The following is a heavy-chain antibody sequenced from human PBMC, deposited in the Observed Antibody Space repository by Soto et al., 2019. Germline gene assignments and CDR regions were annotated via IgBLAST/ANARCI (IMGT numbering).Heavy chain of an antibody. V-gene: IGHV5-51*01. D-gene: IGHD4-4*01. CDR3: ASPIFLDSNYTGRSMDV. Sequence: PGESLKIACRGSGYSFTSYWTGLGPEAPAKDLMWMSIIYPGDSDTRYSPSFQGQVAISADKSISTAYLQWSSLKASDTAMYYCASPIFLDSNYTGRSMDVWGQGTTVTVSS. CDR2: IYPGDSDT. J-gene: IGHJ6*02. CDR1: GYSFTSYW.